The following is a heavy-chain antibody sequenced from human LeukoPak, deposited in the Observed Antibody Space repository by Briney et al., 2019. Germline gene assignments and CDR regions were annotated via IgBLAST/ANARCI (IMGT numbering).Heavy chain of an antibody. D-gene: IGHD3-22*01. CDR2: ISYGGSNK. J-gene: IGHJ4*02. V-gene: IGHV3-30*14. CDR3: ARESSYDTSGYLSGD. Sequence: GGSLRLSCAASGFTFSSYAKHWVRQAPGKGLEWVAVISYGGSNKYYADSVKGRFTISRDNSKNTLYLQMNSLRAEDTAVYYCARESSYDTSGYLSGDWGQGTLVTVSS. CDR1: GFTFSSYA.